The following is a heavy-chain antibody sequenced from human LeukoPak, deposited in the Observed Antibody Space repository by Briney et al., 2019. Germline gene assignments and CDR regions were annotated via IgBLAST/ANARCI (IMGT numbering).Heavy chain of an antibody. D-gene: IGHD5/OR15-5a*01. V-gene: IGHV3-7*03. CDR1: GFTFSGFW. CDR3: ARDSLGMSTLDS. Sequence: GGSLRLSCAVSGFTFSGFWMSWSRQAPGKGLEWVASINSDGSEGYYADVVKGRFTISRDNAKNSLYLQINSLRAEDTAVYYCARDSLGMSTLDSWGQGTLVTVSS. CDR2: INSDGSEG. J-gene: IGHJ4*02.